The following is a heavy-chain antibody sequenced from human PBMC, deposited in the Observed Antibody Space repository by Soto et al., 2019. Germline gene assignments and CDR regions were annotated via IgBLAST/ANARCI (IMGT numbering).Heavy chain of an antibody. V-gene: IGHV3-30-3*01. CDR3: ARDPIAAAGTGDDY. CDR1: GFTFSSYA. CDR2: ISYDGSNK. Sequence: PGASLRLSCAASGFTFSSYAMHWVRQAPGKGLEWVVVISYDGSNKYYADSVKGRFTISRDNSKNTLYLQMNSLRAEDTAVYYCARDPIAAAGTGDDYWGQGT. D-gene: IGHD6-13*01. J-gene: IGHJ4*02.